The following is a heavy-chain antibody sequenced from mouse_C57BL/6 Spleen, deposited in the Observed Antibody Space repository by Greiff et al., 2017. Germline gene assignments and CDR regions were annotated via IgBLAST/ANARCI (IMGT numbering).Heavy chain of an antibody. D-gene: IGHD1-1*01. J-gene: IGHJ2*01. Sequence: QVQLQQPGAELVRPGSSVKLSCKASGYTFTSYWMDWVKQRPGQGLEWIGNIYPSDSETHYNQKFKDKATLTVDKSSSTAYMQLSSLTSEDSAVYYCARRRITTVGNYFDYWGQGTTLTVSS. CDR1: GYTFTSYW. V-gene: IGHV1-61*01. CDR2: IYPSDSET. CDR3: ARRRITTVGNYFDY.